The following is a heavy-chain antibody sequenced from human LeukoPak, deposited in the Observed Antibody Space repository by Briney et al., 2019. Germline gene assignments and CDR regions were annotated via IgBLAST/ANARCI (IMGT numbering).Heavy chain of an antibody. Sequence: ASVKVSCKASGYTFTGYYMHWVRQAPGQGLEWMGWINPNSGGTNYAQKFQGRVTMTRDTPISTAYMELSRLRSDDTAVYYCASGSSAALHDYYGSGSYYNLGYWGQGTLVTVSS. J-gene: IGHJ4*02. D-gene: IGHD3-10*01. CDR1: GYTFTGYY. CDR3: ASGSSAALHDYYGSGSYYNLGY. CDR2: INPNSGGT. V-gene: IGHV1-2*02.